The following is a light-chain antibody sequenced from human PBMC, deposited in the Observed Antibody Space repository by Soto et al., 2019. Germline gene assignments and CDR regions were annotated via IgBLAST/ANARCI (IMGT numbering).Light chain of an antibody. CDR3: QQYHNWPIT. J-gene: IGKJ5*01. V-gene: IGKV3-15*01. CDR1: QSVSSN. Sequence: EILMTQSPSTLSVSPGELAPLSPRASQSVSSNLAWHQQKPGQAPRILMYDASTRATGISARFSGSGSGTEFTLTISSLQSEDFAVYYCQQYHNWPITFGQGTRLEIK. CDR2: DAS.